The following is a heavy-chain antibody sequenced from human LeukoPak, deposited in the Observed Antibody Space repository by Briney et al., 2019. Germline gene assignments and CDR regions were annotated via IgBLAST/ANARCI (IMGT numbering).Heavy chain of an antibody. J-gene: IGHJ3*01. CDR3: ARGYVHAFDL. CDR2: IGITGDT. D-gene: IGHD3-16*01. V-gene: IGHV3-13*04. CDR1: GFTFSSYA. Sequence: GGSLRLSCAGSGFTFSSYAMSWVRQSTGKGLEWVSAIGITGDTYYPGSVKGRFTMSRENAKNSLYLQMNSLSAGDTAVYYCARGYVHAFDLWGQGTMVTVSS.